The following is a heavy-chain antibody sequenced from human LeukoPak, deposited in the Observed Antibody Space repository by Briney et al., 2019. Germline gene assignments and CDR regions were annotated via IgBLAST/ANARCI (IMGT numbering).Heavy chain of an antibody. CDR2: INSDGINT. CDR1: GFTFSNYW. D-gene: IGHD3-22*01. Sequence: GGSLRLSCAASGFTFSNYWMHWVRHAPGKGLVWVSRINSDGINTSYADSVKGRFTISRDNAKNTLNLQMNSLRAEDTTVYYCARDLGQYYDTSDNWFDPWGQGTLVTVSS. J-gene: IGHJ5*02. V-gene: IGHV3-74*01. CDR3: ARDLGQYYDTSDNWFDP.